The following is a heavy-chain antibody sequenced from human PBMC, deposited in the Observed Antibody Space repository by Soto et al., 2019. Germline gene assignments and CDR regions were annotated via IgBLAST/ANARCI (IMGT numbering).Heavy chain of an antibody. Sequence: SETLSLTCTVSGGSVSSGSYYWSWIRQPPGKGLEWIGYICYSGSTNYNPSLKSRVTISVDTSKNQFSLKLSSVTAADTAVYYCARAPLYYDILTGYLPPQYYFDYWGQGTLVTVSS. V-gene: IGHV4-61*01. J-gene: IGHJ4*02. CDR1: GGSVSSGSYY. CDR2: ICYSGST. D-gene: IGHD3-9*01. CDR3: ARAPLYYDILTGYLPPQYYFDY.